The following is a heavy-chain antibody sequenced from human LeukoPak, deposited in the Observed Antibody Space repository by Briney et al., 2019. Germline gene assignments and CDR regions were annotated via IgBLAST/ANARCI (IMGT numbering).Heavy chain of an antibody. J-gene: IGHJ4*02. D-gene: IGHD6-13*01. CDR1: GFTFSSYE. Sequence: GGSLRLSCAASGFTFSSYEMNWVRQAPGKGLEWVSYISSSGSTIYYADSVKGRFTISRDNAKNSLYLQMNSLRAEDTAVYYCARDQSTSCYFAYGGQEPRAPVPS. CDR2: ISSSGSTI. CDR3: ARDQSTSCYFAY. V-gene: IGHV3-48*03.